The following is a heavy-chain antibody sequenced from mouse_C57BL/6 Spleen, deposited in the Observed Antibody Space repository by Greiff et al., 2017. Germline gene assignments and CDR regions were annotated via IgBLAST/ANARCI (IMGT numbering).Heavy chain of an antibody. CDR2: IYPGNSDT. J-gene: IGHJ1*03. Sequence: VQLQQSGTVLARPGASVKMSCKTSGYTFTSYWMNWVNQRPGQGLEWIGAIYPGNSDTSYNQKFKGKAKLTAVTSASTAYIELSSLTNEDSAVDYCTTYYGSNHWYFDVWGTGTTVTVSA. CDR3: TTYYGSNHWYFDV. CDR1: GYTFTSYW. V-gene: IGHV1-5*01. D-gene: IGHD1-1*01.